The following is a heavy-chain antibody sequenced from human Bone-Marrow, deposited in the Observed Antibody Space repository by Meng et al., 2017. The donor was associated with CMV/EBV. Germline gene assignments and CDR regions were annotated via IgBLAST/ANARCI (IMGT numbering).Heavy chain of an antibody. J-gene: IGHJ4*02. V-gene: IGHV1-69*05. CDR2: IIPIFGTA. CDR3: ARVVGATTGYYFVY. CDR1: GGTFSSYA. D-gene: IGHD1-26*01. Sequence: SVKVSCKASGGTFSSYAISWVRQAPGQGLEWMGGIIPIFGTANYAQKFQGRVTITTDDTTSTAYIGLGSLRSEDTAVYYCARVVGATTGYYFVYWGQGTLVTVSS.